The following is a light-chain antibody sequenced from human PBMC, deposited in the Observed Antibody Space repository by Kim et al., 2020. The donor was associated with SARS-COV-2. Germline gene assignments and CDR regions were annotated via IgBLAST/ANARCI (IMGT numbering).Light chain of an antibody. J-gene: IGLJ2*01. CDR3: RSYTSSSTLEVV. Sequence: SITSSCTGTSSDVGGYNYVSWYQQHPGKAPKLMIYDVSNRPSGVSNRFSGSKSGNTASLTISGLQAEDEADYYCRSYTSSSTLEVVFGGGTQLTVL. CDR2: DVS. CDR1: SSDVGGYNY. V-gene: IGLV2-14*03.